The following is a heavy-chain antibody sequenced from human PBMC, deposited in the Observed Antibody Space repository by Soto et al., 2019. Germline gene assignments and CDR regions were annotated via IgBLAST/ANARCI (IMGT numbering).Heavy chain of an antibody. D-gene: IGHD5-18*01. CDR1: GGSISSGGHY. CDR3: ARVGYVDTAMVFDY. J-gene: IGHJ4*02. CDR2: IYYSGST. V-gene: IGHV4-31*03. Sequence: PSETLSLTCTVSGGSISSGGHYWSWIRQHPGKGLEWIGYIYYSGSTYYNPSLKSRVTISVDTSKNQFSLKLSSVTAADTAVYYCARVGYVDTAMVFDYWGQGTLVTVSS.